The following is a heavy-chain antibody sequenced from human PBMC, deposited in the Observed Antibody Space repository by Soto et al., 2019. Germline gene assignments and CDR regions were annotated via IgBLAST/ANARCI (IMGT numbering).Heavy chain of an antibody. CDR2: IYHSGST. CDR1: GAPITSDNW. J-gene: IGHJ4*02. D-gene: IGHD6-13*01. Sequence: SETLSLTYAASGAPITSDNWWSWVRQPPGKGLEWIGEIYHSGSTSYNPSLKSRVVISVDKSKNQFFLKVTSVTAADTAVYFCARGERQQQRDSWGQG. CDR3: ARGERQQQRDS. V-gene: IGHV4-4*02.